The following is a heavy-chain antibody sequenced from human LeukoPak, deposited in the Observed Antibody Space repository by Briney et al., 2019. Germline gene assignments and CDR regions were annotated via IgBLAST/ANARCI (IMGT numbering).Heavy chain of an antibody. CDR1: GFTFSDYY. V-gene: IGHV3-11*01. D-gene: IGHD3-9*01. J-gene: IGHJ4*02. CDR2: ISSSGSTI. Sequence: GGSLRLSCAASGFTFSDYYMSWIRQAPGKGLEWASYISSSGSTIYYADSVKGRFTISRDNAKSSLYLQMNSLRAEDTAVYYCARSYDILTGYSGEDYWGQGTLVTVSS. CDR3: ARSYDILTGYSGEDY.